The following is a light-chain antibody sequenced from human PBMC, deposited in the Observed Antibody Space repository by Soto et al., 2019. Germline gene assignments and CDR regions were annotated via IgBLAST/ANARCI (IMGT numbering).Light chain of an antibody. J-gene: IGKJ1*01. CDR2: KAS. V-gene: IGKV1-5*03. CDR3: QQYSGSSPWT. CDR1: QSISSW. Sequence: DLQMTQSPSTLSASVGDRVTITCRASQSISSWLAWYQQKPGTAPKLLIYKASNLESGVPSRFSGSGSGTEFTLTISSLQPDDFATYYCQQYSGSSPWTFGQGTRVEIK.